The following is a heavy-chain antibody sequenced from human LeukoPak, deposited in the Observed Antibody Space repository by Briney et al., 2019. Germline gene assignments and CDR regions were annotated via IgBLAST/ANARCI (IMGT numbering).Heavy chain of an antibody. V-gene: IGHV3-74*03. CDR3: ARDKKSGESSEIDY. CDR1: GFTFSNHW. J-gene: IGHJ4*02. D-gene: IGHD3-10*01. Sequence: PGGSLRLSCAASGFTFSNHWVHWVRQAPGKGLVWVSRINRDGSTTKYADSVKGRFTVSRDNVKNTLNLQMNSLRAEDTAVYYCARDKKSGESSEIDYWGQGTLVTVSS. CDR2: INRDGSTT.